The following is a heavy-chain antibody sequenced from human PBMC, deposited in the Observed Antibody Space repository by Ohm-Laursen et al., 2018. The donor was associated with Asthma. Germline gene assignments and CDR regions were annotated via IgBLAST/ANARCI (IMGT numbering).Heavy chain of an antibody. CDR3: ARGNHYYGSGSYYNDDWFDP. CDR2: INPNSGGT. CDR1: GYTFTGYY. D-gene: IGHD3-10*01. Sequence: EASVKVSCKASGYTFTGYYMHWVRQAPGQGLEWMGRINPNSGGTNYAQKFQGRVTMTRDTSISTAYMELSRLRSDDTAVYYCARGNHYYGSGSYYNDDWFDPWGQGTLVTVSS. J-gene: IGHJ5*02. V-gene: IGHV1-2*06.